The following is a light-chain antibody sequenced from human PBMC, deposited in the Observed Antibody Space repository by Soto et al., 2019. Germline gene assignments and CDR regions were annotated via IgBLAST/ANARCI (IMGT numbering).Light chain of an antibody. CDR3: SSYADSGTLI. J-gene: IGLJ2*01. Sequence: QAVVTQPASVSGSPGQSITISCTGTSSDVGGYNFVSWYQQQPGKAPKLMVYEVTNRPSGVSYRFSGSKSGNTASLTISGLQAEDEADYFCSSYADSGTLIFGGGTQLTVL. CDR2: EVT. CDR1: SSDVGGYNF. V-gene: IGLV2-14*01.